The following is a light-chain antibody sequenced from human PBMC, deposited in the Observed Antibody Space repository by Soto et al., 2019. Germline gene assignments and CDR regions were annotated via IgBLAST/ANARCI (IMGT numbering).Light chain of an antibody. Sequence: DIQMTQSPSSLSASVGDRVTITCRASLTIGDSLSWFQQKAGKPPTLLIYGASALQSGAPARFSGSGSGTDFTLTISNMQREDFATYYCLQTYNLPRTFGQGTKV. CDR1: LTIGDS. CDR3: LQTYNLPRT. V-gene: IGKV1-39*01. CDR2: GAS. J-gene: IGKJ1*01.